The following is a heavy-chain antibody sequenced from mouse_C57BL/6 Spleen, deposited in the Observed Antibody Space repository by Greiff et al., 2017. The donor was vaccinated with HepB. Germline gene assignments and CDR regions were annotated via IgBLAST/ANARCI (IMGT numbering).Heavy chain of an antibody. CDR1: GYTFTDYE. Sequence: VKLVESGAELVRPGASVTLSCKASGYTFTDYEMHWVKQTPVHGLEWIGAIDPETGGTAYNQKFKGKAILTADKSSSTAYMELRSLTSEDSAVYYCTRGVTTVVATRSYFDYWGQGTTLTVSS. CDR3: TRGVTTVVATRSYFDY. V-gene: IGHV1-15*01. J-gene: IGHJ2*01. CDR2: IDPETGGT. D-gene: IGHD1-1*01.